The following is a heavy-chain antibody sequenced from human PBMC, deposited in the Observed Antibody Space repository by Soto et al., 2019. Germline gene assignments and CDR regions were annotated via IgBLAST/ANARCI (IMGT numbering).Heavy chain of an antibody. CDR2: INAGNGNT. J-gene: IGHJ6*02. D-gene: IGHD6-13*01. V-gene: IGHV1-3*01. CDR3: ATPAIAATALNAGECGIDF. CDR1: GYTFTSYA. Sequence: ASVKVSCKASGYTFTSYAMHWVRQAPGQRLEWMGWINAGNGNTKYSQKFQGRVTITRDTSASTAYMELSSLRSEDTAVYYCATPAIAATALNAGECGIDFCGPRTTVTVS.